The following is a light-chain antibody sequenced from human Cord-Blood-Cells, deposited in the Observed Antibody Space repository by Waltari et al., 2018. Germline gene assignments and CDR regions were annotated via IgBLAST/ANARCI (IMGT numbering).Light chain of an antibody. CDR2: EDN. CDR3: QSYDSSNHVV. Sequence: PGKTVTISCTGSSGSIASNYVQWYQQRPGSAPTTVIYEDNQRPSGVPDRFSGSIDSSSNSASLTISGLKTEDEADYYCQSYDSSNHVVFGGGTKLTVL. J-gene: IGLJ2*01. CDR1: SGSIASNY. V-gene: IGLV6-57*02.